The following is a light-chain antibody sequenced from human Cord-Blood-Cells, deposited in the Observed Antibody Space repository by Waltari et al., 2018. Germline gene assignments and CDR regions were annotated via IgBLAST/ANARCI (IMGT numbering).Light chain of an antibody. CDR3: QAWDSSTVV. CDR2: QDS. V-gene: IGLV3-1*01. CDR1: KLGDKY. Sequence: SYELTQPPSVSVSPGQTASITCSGDKLGDKYACWCQQKPGQSPVLVIYQDSKGPSGIPVGFSVSNAGNTATLTIGGTQAMDESDYYCQAWDSSTVVFGGGTKLTDL. J-gene: IGLJ2*01.